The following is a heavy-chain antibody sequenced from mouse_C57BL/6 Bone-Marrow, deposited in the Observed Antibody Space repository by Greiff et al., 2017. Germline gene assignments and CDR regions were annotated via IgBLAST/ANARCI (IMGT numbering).Heavy chain of an antibody. J-gene: IGHJ1*03. CDR3: ARSPYYYGHWYFDV. CDR1: GYTFTSYW. CDR2: IHPNSGST. Sequence: QVQLQQPGAELVKPGASVKLSCKASGYTFTSYWMHWVKQRPGQGLEWIGMIHPNSGSTNYNEKFKSKATLTVDQSSSTAYMQLSSLTSEDSAVYYCARSPYYYGHWYFDVWGTGTTVTVSS. D-gene: IGHD1-1*01. V-gene: IGHV1-64*01.